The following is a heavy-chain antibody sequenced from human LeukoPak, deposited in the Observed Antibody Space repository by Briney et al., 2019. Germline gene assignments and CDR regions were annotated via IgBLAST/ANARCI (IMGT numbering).Heavy chain of an antibody. J-gene: IGHJ4*02. Sequence: GGSLRLSCVASRFSLSNFWMIWVRQAPGKGLERVANINEDGSEKNYVDSVRGRFTISRDNAKNSLYLQMNSLRAEDTAVYYCVRDRSRTTVTRFDSWGQGTLVTVSS. CDR1: RFSLSNFW. D-gene: IGHD4-17*01. CDR2: INEDGSEK. V-gene: IGHV3-7*01. CDR3: VRDRSRTTVTRFDS.